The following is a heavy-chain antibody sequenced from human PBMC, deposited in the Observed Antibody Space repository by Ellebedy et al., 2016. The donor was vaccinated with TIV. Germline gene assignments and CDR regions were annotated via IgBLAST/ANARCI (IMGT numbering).Heavy chain of an antibody. CDR1: GDTFSSYA. CDR3: AREVGHGSNSKVYWFDP. D-gene: IGHD4-23*01. J-gene: IGHJ5*02. V-gene: IGHV1-69*13. CDR2: IIPIFGTA. Sequence: SVKVSCXASGDTFSSYAISWVRQAPGQGLEWMGGIIPIFGTANYAQKFQGRVTITADESTSTAYMELSSLRSEDTAVYYCAREVGHGSNSKVYWFDPWGQGTLVTVSS.